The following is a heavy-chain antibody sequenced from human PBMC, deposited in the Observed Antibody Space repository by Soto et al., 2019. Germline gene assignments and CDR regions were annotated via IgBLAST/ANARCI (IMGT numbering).Heavy chain of an antibody. CDR1: GGSISSGGYY. CDR2: IYYSGST. Sequence: PSETLSLTCTVSGGSISSGGYYWSWIRQHPGKGLEWIGYIYYSGSTYYNPSLKSRVTISVDTSKNQFSLKLSSVTAADTAVYYCARAYYDILTGFQTYNWFDPWGQGTLVTVSS. D-gene: IGHD3-9*01. CDR3: ARAYYDILTGFQTYNWFDP. J-gene: IGHJ5*02. V-gene: IGHV4-31*03.